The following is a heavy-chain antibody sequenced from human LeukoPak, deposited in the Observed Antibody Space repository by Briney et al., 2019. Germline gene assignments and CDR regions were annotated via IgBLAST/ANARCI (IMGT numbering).Heavy chain of an antibody. CDR3: ARGIADPYSFDP. D-gene: IGHD6-13*01. V-gene: IGHV4-4*07. CDR2: NYSTGST. CDR1: GGSINFYY. J-gene: IGHJ5*02. Sequence: SETLSLTCTVSGGSINFYYWSWIRQPAGKGLEWIGRNYSTGSTNYSPSLTSRVTKSVDKSKNQFSLNLSSVTAADTAVYYCARGIADPYSFDPWRQGTL.